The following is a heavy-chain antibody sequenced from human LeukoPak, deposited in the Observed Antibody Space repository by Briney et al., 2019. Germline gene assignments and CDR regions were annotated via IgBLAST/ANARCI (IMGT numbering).Heavy chain of an antibody. CDR1: GYTLTELS. CDR2: FDPEDGET. J-gene: IGHJ5*02. V-gene: IGHV1-24*01. CDR3: ATVSSLADGVVVPAAIKGEKFDP. D-gene: IGHD2-2*01. Sequence: GASVKVSCKVSGYTLTELSMHWVRQAPGKGLEWMGGFDPEDGETIYAQKFQGRVTMTEDTSTDTAYMELSSLRSEDTAVYYCATVSSLADGVVVPAAIKGEKFDPWGQGTLVTVSS.